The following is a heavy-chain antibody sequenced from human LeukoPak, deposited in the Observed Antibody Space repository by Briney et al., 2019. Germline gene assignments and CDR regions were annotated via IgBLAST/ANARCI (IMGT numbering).Heavy chain of an antibody. D-gene: IGHD5-24*01. CDR2: INWNGGST. Sequence: GGSLRLSCAASGFTVSSNYMSWVRQAPGKGLEWVSGINWNGGSTGYADSVKGRFTISRDNAKNSLYLQMNSLRAEDTALYHCARDLSGREMATIGSHYYYYMDVWGKGTTVTISS. J-gene: IGHJ6*03. CDR1: GFTVSSNY. CDR3: ARDLSGREMATIGSHYYYYMDV. V-gene: IGHV3-20*01.